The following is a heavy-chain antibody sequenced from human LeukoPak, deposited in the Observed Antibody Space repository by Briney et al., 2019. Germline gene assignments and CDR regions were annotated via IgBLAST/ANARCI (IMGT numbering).Heavy chain of an antibody. Sequence: ASVKVSCKATGYTFTGYYMHWVRQAPGQGLEWMGIINPSGGSTSYAQKFQGRVSMTRDMSTSTVYMELSSLRSEDTALYYCAFSFGVVNKGVDYWGQGTLVTVSS. CDR3: AFSFGVVNKGVDY. CDR2: INPSGGST. D-gene: IGHD3-3*01. CDR1: GYTFTGYY. V-gene: IGHV1-46*01. J-gene: IGHJ4*02.